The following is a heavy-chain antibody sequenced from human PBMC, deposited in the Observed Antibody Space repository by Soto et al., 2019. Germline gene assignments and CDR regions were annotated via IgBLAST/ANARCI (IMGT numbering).Heavy chain of an antibody. D-gene: IGHD3-22*01. J-gene: IGHJ5*01. CDR1: GGSFSGHS. Sequence: SETLSLTCAVYGGSFSGHSWTWIRQSPGKGLEWIGDINHSGRVNYSPSLKSRVTISLDTSKNQFSLTLSAVTAADTAMYYCSTRAYDTNGYYRFDPWGQGTLVTVS. CDR3: STRAYDTNGYYRFDP. CDR2: INHSGRV. V-gene: IGHV4-34*01.